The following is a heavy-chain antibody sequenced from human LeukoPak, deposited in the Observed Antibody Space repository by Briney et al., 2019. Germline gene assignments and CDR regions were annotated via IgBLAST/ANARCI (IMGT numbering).Heavy chain of an antibody. D-gene: IGHD2-2*01. J-gene: IGHJ4*02. V-gene: IGHV3-33*01. CDR1: GFTFSNYF. CDR2: IWSDGSSQ. CDR3: ASGVPAAIY. Sequence: QTGGSLRLSCVASGFTFSNYFMHWVRQAPGRGLDWVALIWSDGSSQYYADSVKGRFTISRDNSKNTLYLQMNSLRAEDTAVYYCASGVPAAIYWGQGTLVTVSS.